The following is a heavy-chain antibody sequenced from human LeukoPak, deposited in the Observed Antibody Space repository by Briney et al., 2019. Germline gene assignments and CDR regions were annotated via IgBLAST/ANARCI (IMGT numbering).Heavy chain of an antibody. J-gene: IGHJ4*02. D-gene: IGHD3-10*01. Sequence: PGGSLRLSCAASGFTFSSYEMNWVRQAPGKGLEWVANIKQDGSEKYYVDSVKGRFTISRDNAKNSLYLQMNSLRAEDTAVYYCARDHLGPLWFGEPGGGHFDYWGQGTLVTVSS. CDR3: ARDHLGPLWFGEPGGGHFDY. CDR2: IKQDGSEK. CDR1: GFTFSSYE. V-gene: IGHV3-7*05.